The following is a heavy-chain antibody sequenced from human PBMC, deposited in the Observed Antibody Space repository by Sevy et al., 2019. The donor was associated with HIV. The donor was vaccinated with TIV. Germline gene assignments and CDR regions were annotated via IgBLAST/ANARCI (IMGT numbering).Heavy chain of an antibody. V-gene: IGHV3-33*05. J-gene: IGHJ4*02. CDR3: ARDLPPSATTVAHFDY. D-gene: IGHD4-17*01. CDR1: GFTFSTYG. CDR2: ISYDGSNK. Sequence: GGSLRLSCAASGFTFSTYGMHWVRQAPGKGLEWVAVISYDGSNKYYGDSVKGRFTISRDNSKNTLYLQMNSLRAEDTAVYYCARDLPPSATTVAHFDYWGQGTLVTVSS.